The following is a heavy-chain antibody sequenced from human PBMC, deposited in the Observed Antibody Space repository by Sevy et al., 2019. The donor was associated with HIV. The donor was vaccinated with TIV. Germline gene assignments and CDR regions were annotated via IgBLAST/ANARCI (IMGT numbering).Heavy chain of an antibody. Sequence: GGSLRLSCAASGFIFSSYAMNWVRQAPGKGLEWVSNIGGSGGSTYYADPVKGRFTISRDNSKNTLYLQMNSLRAEDTAIYFCARGVTYDDSGYYVPRFENWAQGTLVTVSS. J-gene: IGHJ4*02. V-gene: IGHV3-23*01. CDR1: GFIFSSYA. D-gene: IGHD3-3*01. CDR3: ARGVTYDDSGYYVPRFEN. CDR2: IGGSGGST.